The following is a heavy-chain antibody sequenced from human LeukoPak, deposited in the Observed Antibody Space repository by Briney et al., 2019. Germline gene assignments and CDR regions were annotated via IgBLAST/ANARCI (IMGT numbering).Heavy chain of an antibody. J-gene: IGHJ4*02. Sequence: GGSLRLSCAASGFTFDDYAMHWVRQAPGKGLEWVSLISGDGGSTYNADSVKGRFTISRDNSKNSLYLQMNSLRTEDTALYYCASLQLGSFDYWGQGTLVTVSS. CDR3: ASLQLGSFDY. D-gene: IGHD1-1*01. CDR1: GFTFDDYA. V-gene: IGHV3-43*02. CDR2: ISGDGGST.